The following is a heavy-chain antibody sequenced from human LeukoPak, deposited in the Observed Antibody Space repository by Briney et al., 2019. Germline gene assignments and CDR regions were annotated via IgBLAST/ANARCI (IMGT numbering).Heavy chain of an antibody. J-gene: IGHJ4*02. D-gene: IGHD2-8*01. CDR3: ARYHGRGLNESDD. CDR1: GGSISNYY. Sequence: PSETLSLTCTVSGGSISNYYWSWIRQPPGKGLEWIGYIYYSGSTNYNPSLKSRVTISIDTSKNQFSLKLRSVTAADTAVYYCARYHGRGLNESDDWGQGTLVTVSS. CDR2: IYYSGST. V-gene: IGHV4-59*08.